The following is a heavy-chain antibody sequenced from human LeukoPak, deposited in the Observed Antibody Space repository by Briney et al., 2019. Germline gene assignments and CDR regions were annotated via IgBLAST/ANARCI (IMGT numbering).Heavy chain of an antibody. CDR3: AKVSSSWYLTDY. V-gene: IGHV3-43*02. CDR2: ISGDGGST. D-gene: IGHD6-13*01. J-gene: IGHJ4*02. CDR1: GFTFDDYA. Sequence: TGGSLRLSCAASGFTFDDYAMHWVRQAPGKGLEWVSLISGDGGSTYYADSVKGRFTISRDNSKNSLYLQINSLRTEDTALYYCAKVSSSWYLTDYWGQGTLVTVSS.